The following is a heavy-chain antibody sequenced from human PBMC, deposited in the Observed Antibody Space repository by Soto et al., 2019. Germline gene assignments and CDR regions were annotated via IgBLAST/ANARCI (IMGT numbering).Heavy chain of an antibody. J-gene: IGHJ4*02. D-gene: IGHD3-16*02. V-gene: IGHV1-3*05. Sequence: QVQLAQSGAEERKPGASVKVSCEATGYTFTAYAMHWVRQAREQRLEWMGWINPANGNTKYSQKFQGRLTITSDTSANTVYMELNSLTSEDTAMYYCTRSAISPYGGLIGPFDYWGQGNLVTVSS. CDR1: GYTFTAYA. CDR3: TRSAISPYGGLIGPFDY. CDR2: INPANGNT.